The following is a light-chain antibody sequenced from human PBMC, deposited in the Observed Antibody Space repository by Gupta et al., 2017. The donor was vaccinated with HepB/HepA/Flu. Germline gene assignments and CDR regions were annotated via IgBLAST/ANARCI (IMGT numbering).Light chain of an antibody. J-gene: IGKJ4*01. CDR1: QGISSY. CDR2: AAS. V-gene: IGKV1-8*01. Sequence: AIRMTQSPSSFSASTGDRVTITCRASQGISSYLAWYQQKPGKAPKLLIYAASTVQSGVPSRFSGSGSGTDFTLTISGRQSEDFATYYCQHEDSSPSLFGRGTKVDIK. CDR3: QHEDSSPSL.